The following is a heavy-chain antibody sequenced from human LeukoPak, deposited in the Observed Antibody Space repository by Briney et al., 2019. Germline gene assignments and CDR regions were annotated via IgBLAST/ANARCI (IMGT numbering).Heavy chain of an antibody. CDR3: AKVRGTNYYYYYGMDV. Sequence: PGGSLRLSCVGSGFTFSNYWMSWVRQIPGKRPEWVANIDRDGGDKYYVDSVKGRFTLSRDNAKNSLYLQMNSLRVEDTAVYYCAKVRGTNYYYYYGMDVWGQGTTVTVSS. J-gene: IGHJ6*02. D-gene: IGHD1/OR15-1a*01. V-gene: IGHV3-7*03. CDR1: GFTFSNYW. CDR2: IDRDGGDK.